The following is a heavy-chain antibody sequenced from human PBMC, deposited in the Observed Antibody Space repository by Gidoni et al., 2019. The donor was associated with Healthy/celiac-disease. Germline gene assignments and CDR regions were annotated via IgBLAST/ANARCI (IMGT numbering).Heavy chain of an antibody. CDR2: INHSGST. CDR3: ARGYYRYFDRIYYFDY. V-gene: IGHV4-34*01. CDR1: GGSFSGYY. J-gene: IGHJ4*02. D-gene: IGHD3-9*01. Sequence: QVQLQPWGAGLLKPSETLSLTCAVYGGSFSGYYWSWIRQPPGKGLEWIGEINHSGSTNYNPSLKSRVTISVDTSKNQFSLKLSSVTAADTAVYYCARGYYRYFDRIYYFDYWGQGTLVTVSS.